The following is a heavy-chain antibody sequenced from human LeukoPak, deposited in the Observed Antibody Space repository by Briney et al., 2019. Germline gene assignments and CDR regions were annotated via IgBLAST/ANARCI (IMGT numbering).Heavy chain of an antibody. D-gene: IGHD1-1*01. J-gene: IGHJ4*02. CDR3: ARGTPAGYNWNVLYAY. V-gene: IGHV4-34*01. CDR1: GFTFSSYW. Sequence: PGGSLRLSCAASGFTFSSYWMSWIRQPPGKGLEWIGEINHSGSTNYNPSLKSRVTISVDTSKNQFSLKLSSVTAADTAVYYCARGTPAGYNWNVLYAYWGQGTLVTVSS. CDR2: INHSGST.